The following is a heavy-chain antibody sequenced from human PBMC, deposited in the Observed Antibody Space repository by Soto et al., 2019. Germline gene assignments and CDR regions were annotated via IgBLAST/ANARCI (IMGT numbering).Heavy chain of an antibody. J-gene: IGHJ6*02. CDR2: ISFDGINK. D-gene: IGHD3-22*01. CDR1: EFTFRTYV. Sequence: QVQLVESGGGVVQPERSQRLSCAASEFTFRTYVMHWVRQAPGKGLEWVALISFDGINKYYADSVKGRFTISRDNSKNTMYLQMNSLRPEDTAVYYCAREMIPMIMGGMSAMDVWGQGTTVTVPS. CDR3: AREMIPMIMGGMSAMDV. V-gene: IGHV3-30*03.